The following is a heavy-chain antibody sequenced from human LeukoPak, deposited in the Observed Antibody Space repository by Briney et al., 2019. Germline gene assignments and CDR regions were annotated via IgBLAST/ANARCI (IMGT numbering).Heavy chain of an antibody. J-gene: IGHJ4*02. V-gene: IGHV3-11*01. CDR3: ARIQPWLAEYYFDY. Sequence: GGSLRLSCAASGFTFTDYYMTWIRQAPGKGLEWVSYISGSGSTIYYADSVKGRFTVSRDNANNSLYLQMNSLRAEDTAVYYCARIQPWLAEYYFDYWGQGTLVTVSS. CDR2: ISGSGSTI. D-gene: IGHD6-19*01. CDR1: GFTFTDYY.